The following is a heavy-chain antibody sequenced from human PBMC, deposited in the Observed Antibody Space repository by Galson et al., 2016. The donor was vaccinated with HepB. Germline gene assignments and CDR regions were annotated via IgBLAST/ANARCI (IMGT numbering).Heavy chain of an antibody. J-gene: IGHJ1*01. D-gene: IGHD1-1*01. CDR3: AGDRGQGSQLDS. Sequence: SLRLSCAVSGFTFDTYGIHWVRQAPGKRLQWVAVVWNAGDIHSYADSVKGRFTISRDKSENMVFLHMDSLRVDDTALYYCAGDRGQGSQLDSWGQGTLVGVSS. V-gene: IGHV3-33*01. CDR1: GFTFDTYG. CDR2: VWNAGDIH.